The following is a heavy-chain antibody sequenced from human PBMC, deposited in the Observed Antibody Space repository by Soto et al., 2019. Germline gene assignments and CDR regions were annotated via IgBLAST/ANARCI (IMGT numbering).Heavy chain of an antibody. Sequence: SSGNVSCKASGGTFSSYAISWVRQAPGQGLEWMGGIIPIFGTANYAQKFQGRVTITADESTSTAYMELSSLRSEDTAVYYCARDQPPGGSSRSTSYRWFDAWGQGTLVTVAS. V-gene: IGHV1-69*13. CDR3: ARDQPPGGSSRSTSYRWFDA. CDR1: GGTFSSYA. J-gene: IGHJ5*02. CDR2: IIPIFGTA. D-gene: IGHD2-2*01.